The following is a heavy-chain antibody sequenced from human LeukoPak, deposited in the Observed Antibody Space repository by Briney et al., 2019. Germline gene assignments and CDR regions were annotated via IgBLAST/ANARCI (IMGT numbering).Heavy chain of an antibody. Sequence: ASVKVSCKASGYTFNGYYMHWVRQAPGQGLEWMGWINPNRGGTNYAQKFQGRVTMTRDTSISTAYMELRRLRSDDTAVYYCARIHCDSTSCYYFDYWGQGTQVTVSS. CDR2: INPNRGGT. J-gene: IGHJ4*02. D-gene: IGHD2-2*01. V-gene: IGHV1-2*02. CDR3: ARIHCDSTSCYYFDY. CDR1: GYTFNGYY.